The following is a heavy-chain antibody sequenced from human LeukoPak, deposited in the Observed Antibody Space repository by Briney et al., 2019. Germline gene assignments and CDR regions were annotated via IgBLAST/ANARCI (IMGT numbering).Heavy chain of an antibody. Sequence: GGSLRLSCAASGFTFSTYWMHWVRQVPGKGLVWVSRINSDGSSTSYADSVKGRFTVSRDNAKNTLYLQMNSLRAEDTAVYYCAKIVEMATIYFDYWGQGTLVTVSS. J-gene: IGHJ4*02. CDR2: INSDGSST. CDR3: AKIVEMATIYFDY. D-gene: IGHD5-24*01. CDR1: GFTFSTYW. V-gene: IGHV3-74*01.